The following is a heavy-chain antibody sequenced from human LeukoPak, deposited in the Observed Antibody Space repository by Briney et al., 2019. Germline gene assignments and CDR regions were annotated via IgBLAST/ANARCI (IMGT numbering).Heavy chain of an antibody. Sequence: ASVKVSCTASGYTFTSYGISWVRQAPGQGLEWMGWISAYYGNTNYAQKLQGRGTMTTDTSTSTAYMELRSLRSDDTAVYYCARVPPVVVTAIHDYWSQGTLVTVSS. J-gene: IGHJ4*02. CDR1: GYTFTSYG. CDR3: ARVPPVVVTAIHDY. V-gene: IGHV1-18*01. D-gene: IGHD2-21*02. CDR2: ISAYYGNT.